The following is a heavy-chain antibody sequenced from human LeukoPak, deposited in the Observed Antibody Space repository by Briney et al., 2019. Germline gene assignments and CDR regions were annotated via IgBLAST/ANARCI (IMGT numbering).Heavy chain of an antibody. CDR1: GFTFSSYA. CDR2: ISYDGSNK. Sequence: GRSLRLSCAASGFTFSSYAMHWVRQAPGKGLEWVAVISYDGSNKYYADSVKGRFTISRDNSKNTLYLQMNSLRAEHTAVYYCARDGGLDSSGPFDYWGQGTLVTVSS. D-gene: IGHD3-22*01. CDR3: ARDGGLDSSGPFDY. J-gene: IGHJ4*02. V-gene: IGHV3-30-3*01.